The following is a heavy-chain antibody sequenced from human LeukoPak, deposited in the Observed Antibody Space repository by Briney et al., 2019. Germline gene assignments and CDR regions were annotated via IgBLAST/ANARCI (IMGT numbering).Heavy chain of an antibody. CDR1: GGTFSSYA. CDR3: ARAVKGPITMVRGVTPYYFDY. V-gene: IGHV1-69*04. CDR2: IIPILGIA. Sequence: SVKVSCKASGGTFSSYAISWVRQAPGQGLEWMGRIIPILGIANHAQKFQGRVTITADKSTSTAYMELSSLRSEDTAAYYCARAVKGPITMVRGVTPYYFDYWGQGTLVTVSS. D-gene: IGHD3-10*01. J-gene: IGHJ4*02.